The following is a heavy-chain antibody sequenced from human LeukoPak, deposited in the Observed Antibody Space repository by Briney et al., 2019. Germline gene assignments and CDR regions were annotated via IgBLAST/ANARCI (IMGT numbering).Heavy chain of an antibody. V-gene: IGHV3-15*01. CDR3: TTVGSPAYFAR. Sequence: PGGSLRLSCAASGLTVTNAWMSWVRQAPGKGLEWVGRIKSKTDGGTTNYAEPVKGRFTISRDDSKNTLDLQMNSLKIDDTAVYYCTTVGSPAYFARWGQGALVTVSS. D-gene: IGHD1-14*01. J-gene: IGHJ4*02. CDR2: IKSKTDGGTT. CDR1: GLTVTNAW.